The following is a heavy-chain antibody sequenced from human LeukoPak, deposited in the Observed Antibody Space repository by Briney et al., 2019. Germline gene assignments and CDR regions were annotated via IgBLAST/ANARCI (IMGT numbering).Heavy chain of an antibody. V-gene: IGHV4-34*01. CDR2: INHSGST. J-gene: IGHJ5*02. CDR3: ARADCSSTSCPNWFDP. CDR1: GGSFSGYY. D-gene: IGHD2-2*01. Sequence: SETLSLTCAVYGGSFSGYYWSWIRQPPGKGLEWIGEINHSGSTNYNPSLKSRVTISVDTSKNQFSLKMSSVTAADTAVYYCARADCSSTSCPNWFDPWGQGTLVTVSS.